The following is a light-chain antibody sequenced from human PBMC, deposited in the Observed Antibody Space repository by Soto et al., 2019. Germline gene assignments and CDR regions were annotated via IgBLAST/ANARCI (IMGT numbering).Light chain of an antibody. CDR3: QQYGSSST. CDR2: GAS. J-gene: IGKJ1*01. Sequence: EIVLTQSPGTLSLSPGVRATLSCRASQSVNSGYLAWYQQKPGQAPRLLIYGASSRATGIPDRFSGSGSGTDFTLTISRLEPEDFAVYYCQQYGSSSTFGQGTKVEIK. CDR1: QSVNSGY. V-gene: IGKV3-20*01.